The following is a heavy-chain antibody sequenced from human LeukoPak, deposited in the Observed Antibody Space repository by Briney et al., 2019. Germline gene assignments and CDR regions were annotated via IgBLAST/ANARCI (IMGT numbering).Heavy chain of an antibody. CDR3: ARDPRRGYSYQDY. CDR2: IKQDGSEK. CDR1: GFTFTNYY. J-gene: IGHJ4*02. Sequence: PGGSLRLSCAVSGFTFTNYYMSWVRQAPGKGLEWVANIKQDGSEKYYVDSVKGRFTISRDNAKNSLYLQMNSLRAEDTAVYYCARDPRRGYSYQDYWGQGTLVTVSS. D-gene: IGHD5-18*01. V-gene: IGHV3-7*01.